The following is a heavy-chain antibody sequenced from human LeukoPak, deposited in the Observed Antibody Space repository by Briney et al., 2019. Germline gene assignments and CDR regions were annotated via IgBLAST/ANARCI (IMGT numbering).Heavy chain of an antibody. J-gene: IGHJ4*02. D-gene: IGHD6-19*01. V-gene: IGHV3-7*01. CDR1: GFTFSSYW. CDR2: IKKDGSEK. CDR3: ARVGRESSTGWLDY. Sequence: GGSLRLSCAASGFTFSSYWMSWVRQAPGKGLEWVANIKKDGSEKNYVDSVKGRFTISRDNAKTSLYLQMNSLRAEDTAVYYCARVGRESSTGWLDYWGQGTLVTVSS.